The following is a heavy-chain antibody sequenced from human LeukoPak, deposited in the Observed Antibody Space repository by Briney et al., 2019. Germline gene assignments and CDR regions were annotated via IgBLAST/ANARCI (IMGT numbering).Heavy chain of an antibody. D-gene: IGHD6-13*01. Sequence: GGSLRLSCAASGFTFSSYAMSWVRQAPGKGLEWVSAISGSGGSTYYADSVKGRFTISRDNSKNTLYLQMNSLRAEDTAVFYCASAASSSWYYFDYWGQGTLVTVSS. CDR3: ASAASSSWYYFDY. CDR2: ISGSGGST. V-gene: IGHV3-23*01. CDR1: GFTFSSYA. J-gene: IGHJ4*02.